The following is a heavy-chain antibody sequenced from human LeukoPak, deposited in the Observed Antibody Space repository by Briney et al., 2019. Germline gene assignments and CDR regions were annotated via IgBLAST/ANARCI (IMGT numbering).Heavy chain of an antibody. CDR1: GGSFSGYY. V-gene: IGHV4-34*01. Sequence: SETLSLTCAVYGGSFSGYYWSWIRQPPGKGLEWIGEINHSGSTNYNPSLKSRVTISVDTSKNQFSLKLSSVTAADTAVYYCARGRRLVDYWGQGTLVTVSS. J-gene: IGHJ4*02. CDR3: ARGRRLVDY. CDR2: INHSGST.